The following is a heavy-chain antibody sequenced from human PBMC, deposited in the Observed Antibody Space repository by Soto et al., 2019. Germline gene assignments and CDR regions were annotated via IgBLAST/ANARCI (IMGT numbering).Heavy chain of an antibody. D-gene: IGHD6-13*01. CDR3: ARASLDRSWGRRYYYYYGMDV. CDR2: IWYDGINK. Sequence: GGSLRLSCAASGFTFSSYVMHWVRQAPGKGLEWVAVIWYDGINKYYADSVKGRFTISRDNSKNTLYLQMNSLRAEDTAVYYCARASLDRSWGRRYYYYYGMDVWGQGTQVTVYS. V-gene: IGHV3-33*01. J-gene: IGHJ6*02. CDR1: GFTFSSYV.